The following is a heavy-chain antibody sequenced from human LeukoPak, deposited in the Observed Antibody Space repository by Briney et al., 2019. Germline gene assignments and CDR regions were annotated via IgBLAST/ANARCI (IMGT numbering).Heavy chain of an antibody. CDR3: ARDSDWAFDN. V-gene: IGHV3-48*03. CDR1: GFTFSSYV. D-gene: IGHD2-21*02. Sequence: PGGSLRLSCAASGFTFSSYVMSWVRQAPGKGLGWVSYINHNAETIYYADSVKGRFTISRDNAKNVLYLQMNRLGDGDTAVYYCARDSDWAFDNWGQGALVTVSS. CDR2: INHNAETI. J-gene: IGHJ4*02.